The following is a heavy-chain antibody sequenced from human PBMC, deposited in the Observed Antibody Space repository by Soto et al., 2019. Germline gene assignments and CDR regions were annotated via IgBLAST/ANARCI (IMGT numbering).Heavy chain of an antibody. Sequence: EVQLVESGGGLVKPGGSLRLSCAASGFTFSSYSMNWVRQAPGKGLEWVSSIRSSSSYMYYADSVKGRFTISRDNAKNSLYLQMNSLRAEDTAVYYCASLVFRAGRSFDYWGQGTLVTVSS. V-gene: IGHV3-21*06. CDR1: GFTFSSYS. D-gene: IGHD2-15*01. J-gene: IGHJ4*02. CDR2: IRSSSSYM. CDR3: ASLVFRAGRSFDY.